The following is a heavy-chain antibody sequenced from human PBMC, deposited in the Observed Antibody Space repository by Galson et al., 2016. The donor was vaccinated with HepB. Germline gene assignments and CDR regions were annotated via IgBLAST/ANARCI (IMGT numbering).Heavy chain of an antibody. CDR3: ATDPEGAASFYSVGV. D-gene: IGHD6-25*01. CDR2: TKSKNDGGTT. J-gene: IGHJ6*02. CDR1: GVTFTNAW. Sequence: SLRLSCAVSGVTFTNAWMRWVRQAPGKGLEWVGRTKSKNDGGTTDYAAPVKGRFTILRDDSKNTLYLQMNSLKIEDTAVYYCATDPEGAASFYSVGVWGQGTTVTVSS. V-gene: IGHV3-15*01.